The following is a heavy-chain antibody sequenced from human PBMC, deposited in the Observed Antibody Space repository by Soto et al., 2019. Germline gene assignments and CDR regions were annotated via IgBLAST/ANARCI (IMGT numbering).Heavy chain of an antibody. D-gene: IGHD4-17*01. CDR2: ISSSSSYI. Sequence: EVQLVESGGGLVKPGGSLRLSCAASGFTFSSYSMNWARQAPGKGLEWVSSISSSSSYIYFADSVKGRFTISRDNAKNSLDLQRNSLRAEDTAVYYCARMYGDYGLNGNYYGMDVWGQGTTVTVSS. CDR1: GFTFSSYS. CDR3: ARMYGDYGLNGNYYGMDV. V-gene: IGHV3-21*01. J-gene: IGHJ6*02.